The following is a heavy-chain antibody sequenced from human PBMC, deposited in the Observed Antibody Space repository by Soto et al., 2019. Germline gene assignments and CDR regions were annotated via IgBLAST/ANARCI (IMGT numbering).Heavy chain of an antibody. Sequence: GGSLRLSCAASGFTFSSYAMSWVRQAPGKGLEWVSGISGGGGSTHYADSVKGRFTISRDNSKNTLYLRMNSLRAEDTAVYYCAKDHTSGYDNDYWGQGTLVTVSS. CDR3: AKDHTSGYDNDY. CDR2: ISGGGGST. V-gene: IGHV3-23*01. D-gene: IGHD5-12*01. CDR1: GFTFSSYA. J-gene: IGHJ4*02.